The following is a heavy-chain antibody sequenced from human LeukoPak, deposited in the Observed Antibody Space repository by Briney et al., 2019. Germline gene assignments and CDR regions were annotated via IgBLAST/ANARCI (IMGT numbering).Heavy chain of an antibody. CDR3: AARVAVAGRSFDY. D-gene: IGHD6-19*01. CDR1: GFTFSSYA. CDR2: ISGSGGST. V-gene: IGHV3-23*01. Sequence: GGSLRLSCAASGFTFSSYAMGWVRQAPGKGLEWVSAISGSGGSTYYADSVKGRFTISRDNSKNTLYLQMNSLRAEDTAVYYCAARVAVAGRSFDYWGQGTLATVSS. J-gene: IGHJ4*02.